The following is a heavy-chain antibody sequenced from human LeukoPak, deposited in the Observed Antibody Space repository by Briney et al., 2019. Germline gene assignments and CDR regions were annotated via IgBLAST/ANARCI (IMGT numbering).Heavy chain of an antibody. D-gene: IGHD3-22*01. Sequence: GGSLRLSCAASGFTVSSNYMSWVRQAPGKGLEWVSVIYSGGSTYYADSVKGRFTISRDNSKNTLYLQMNSLRAEDTAVYYCARDSYYYDSSGYLDSGHYWGQGTLVTVSS. CDR3: ARDSYYYDSSGYLDSGHY. V-gene: IGHV3-66*01. J-gene: IGHJ4*02. CDR2: IYSGGST. CDR1: GFTVSSNY.